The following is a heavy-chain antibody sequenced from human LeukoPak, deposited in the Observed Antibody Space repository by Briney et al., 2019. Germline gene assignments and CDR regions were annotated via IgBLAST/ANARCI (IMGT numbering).Heavy chain of an antibody. CDR3: ARGYHFDSSGHNYGYYMDY. Sequence: GGSLRLSCAASGFTFSTYSINWVRQAPGKGLEWVSSISGSGSYIYCADSVKGRFTISRDNTKKSLYLQMNSLRAEDTAVYYCARGYHFDSSGHNYGYYMDYWGQGTLVTVSS. V-gene: IGHV3-21*01. CDR1: GFTFSTYS. D-gene: IGHD3-22*01. J-gene: IGHJ4*02. CDR2: ISGSGSYI.